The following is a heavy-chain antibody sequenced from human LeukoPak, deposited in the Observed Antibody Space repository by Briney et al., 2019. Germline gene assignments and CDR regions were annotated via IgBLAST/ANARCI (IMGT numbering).Heavy chain of an antibody. J-gene: IGHJ4*02. D-gene: IGHD1-26*01. V-gene: IGHV1-69*06. CDR2: IIPIFGTA. CDR1: GGTFSSYA. Sequence: GASVKVSCKASGGTFSSYAISWVRQAPGLGLEWMGGIIPIFGTANYAQKFQGRVTITADKSTSTAYMELSSLRSEDTAVYYCARALPTDLQSSDYWGQGTLVTVSS. CDR3: ARALPTDLQSSDY.